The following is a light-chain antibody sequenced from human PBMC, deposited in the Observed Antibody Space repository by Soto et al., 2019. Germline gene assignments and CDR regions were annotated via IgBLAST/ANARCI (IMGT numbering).Light chain of an antibody. CDR3: QQYNNWPPGT. Sequence: EIVMTQSPATLSVSPGERATLSCRASQSVSSNLAWYQQNPGQAPRLLIYGASTRATGIPARFSGSGSGTEFTLTISSLQSEDFAVYYCQQYNNWPPGTFGQGTKV. CDR2: GAS. V-gene: IGKV3-15*01. CDR1: QSVSSN. J-gene: IGKJ1*01.